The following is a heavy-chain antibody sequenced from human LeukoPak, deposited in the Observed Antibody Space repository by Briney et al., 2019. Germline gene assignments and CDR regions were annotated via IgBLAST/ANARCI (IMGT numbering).Heavy chain of an antibody. D-gene: IGHD4-23*01. CDR2: IRYDGSK. Sequence: PGGSLRLSCAASGFTFSSYGMHWVRQAPGKGLEWVAFIRYDGSKYYADSVKGRFIISRDNSKNTLYLQMNSLRAEDTAVYYCAKGGDYGGNSVDFDYWGQGTLVTVSS. CDR1: GFTFSSYG. V-gene: IGHV3-30*02. CDR3: AKGGDYGGNSVDFDY. J-gene: IGHJ4*02.